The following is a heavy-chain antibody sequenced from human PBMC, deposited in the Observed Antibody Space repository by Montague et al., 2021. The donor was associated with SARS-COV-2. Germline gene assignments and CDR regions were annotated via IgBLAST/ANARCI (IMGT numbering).Heavy chain of an antibody. CDR2: ISSGSAYI. J-gene: IGHJ4*02. CDR3: SRDSGEQLVRD. CDR1: GFTFSTSS. V-gene: IGHV3-21*01. Sequence: SLRLSCAASGFTFSTSSMNWVRQTPGKRPEWVSAISSGSAYIYYSDSVKGRFTISRDDVENSLYLQMTSLRVEDTAVYYCSRDSGEQLVRDWGQGTLVTVST. D-gene: IGHD6-6*01.